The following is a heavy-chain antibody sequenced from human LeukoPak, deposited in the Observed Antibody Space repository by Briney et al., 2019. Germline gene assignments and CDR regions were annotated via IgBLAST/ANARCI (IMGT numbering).Heavy chain of an antibody. D-gene: IGHD3-3*01. V-gene: IGHV3-30*02. CDR1: GFTFSNYG. J-gene: IGHJ4*02. Sequence: GGSLRLSCAASGFTFSNYGMHWVRQAPGKGLEWVSFIQYDGSNKYYVDSVKGRFTISRDNAKNTLYLQMNSLRAEDTAVYYCAREVSYDFWNGYFDYWGQGTLVTVSS. CDR2: IQYDGSNK. CDR3: AREVSYDFWNGYFDY.